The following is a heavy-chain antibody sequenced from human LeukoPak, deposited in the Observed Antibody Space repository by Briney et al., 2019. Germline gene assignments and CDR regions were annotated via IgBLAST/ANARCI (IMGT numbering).Heavy chain of an antibody. CDR3: ARAGRYRSGGSCYSYDAFDI. D-gene: IGHD2-15*01. V-gene: IGHV4-59*01. CDR1: GGSISSYY. CDR2: IYYSGST. J-gene: IGHJ3*02. Sequence: PSETLSLTCTVSGGSISSYYWSWIRQPPGKGLEWIGYIYYSGSTNYNPSLKSRVTISVDTSKNQFSLKLSSVTAADTAVYYCARAGRYRSGGSCYSYDAFDIWGQGTMVTVSS.